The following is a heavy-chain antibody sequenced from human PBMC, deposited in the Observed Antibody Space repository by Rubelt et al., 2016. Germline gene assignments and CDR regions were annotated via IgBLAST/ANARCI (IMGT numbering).Heavy chain of an antibody. CDR2: I. J-gene: IGHJ4*02. Sequence: IYYADSVKGRLTISRDNAKNSLYLQMNSLRAEDTAVYYCASRNYDILTGYYSFDYWGQGTLVTVSS. V-gene: IGHV3-48*04. D-gene: IGHD3-9*01. CDR3: ASRNYDILTGYYSFDY.